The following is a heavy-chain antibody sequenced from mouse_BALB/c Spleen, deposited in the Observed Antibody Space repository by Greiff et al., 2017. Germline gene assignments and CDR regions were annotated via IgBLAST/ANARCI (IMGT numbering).Heavy chain of an antibody. Sequence: EVQLQQSGAELVRPGALVKLSCKASGFNIKDYYMHWVKQRPEQGLEWIGWIDPENGNTKYNEKFKGKATLTVDTSSSTAYMQLSSLTSEDTAVYFCARSPTVGYYAMDYWGQGTSVTVSS. D-gene: IGHD1-1*01. CDR1: GFNIKDYY. J-gene: IGHJ4*01. V-gene: IGHV14-1*02. CDR2: IDPENGNT. CDR3: ARSPTVGYYAMDY.